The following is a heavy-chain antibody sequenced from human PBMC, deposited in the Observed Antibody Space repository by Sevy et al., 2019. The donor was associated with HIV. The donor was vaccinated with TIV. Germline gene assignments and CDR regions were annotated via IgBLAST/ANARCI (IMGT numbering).Heavy chain of an antibody. V-gene: IGHV1-24*01. CDR2: FAPQDGET. J-gene: IGHJ5*02. CDR3: TTVGLRYYSGSSSYQGDWFDP. CDR1: GYTLTKLS. Sequence: ASVKVSYKVSGYTLTKLSIHWVRQAPGKGLEWMGEFAPQDGETIYAQRFQGRLTMTEDTSPDTAFMELSSLTSEDTAIYYCTTVGLRYYSGSSSYQGDWFDPWGQGTLVTVSS. D-gene: IGHD2-15*01.